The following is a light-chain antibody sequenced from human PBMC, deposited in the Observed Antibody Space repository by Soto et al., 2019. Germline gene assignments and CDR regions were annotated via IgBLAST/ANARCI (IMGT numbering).Light chain of an antibody. J-gene: IGKJ4*01. CDR1: QGISNF. CDR2: GAS. CDR3: QQYHSLPLT. Sequence: DIQMTQSPSSLSASVGDRVTITCQASQGISNFLNWYQQKPGKAPELLIYGASNLETGVRSRFSGSGSGTDFTFTISSRQAEDIATYYCQQYHSLPLTFGGGTTVEIK. V-gene: IGKV1-33*01.